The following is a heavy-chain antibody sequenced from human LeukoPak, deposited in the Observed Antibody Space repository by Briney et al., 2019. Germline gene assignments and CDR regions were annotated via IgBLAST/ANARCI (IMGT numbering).Heavy chain of an antibody. CDR1: GFTFSDYY. V-gene: IGHV3-11*01. CDR3: ARVIPSSGYYYYYGMDV. Sequence: GGSLRLSCAASGFTFSDYYMSWIRQAPGKGLEWVSYISSSGSTIYYADSVKGRFTISRDNAKNSLYLQMNSLRAEDTALYHCARVIPSSGYYYYYGMDVWGQGTTVTVSS. J-gene: IGHJ6*02. D-gene: IGHD3-22*01. CDR2: ISSSGSTI.